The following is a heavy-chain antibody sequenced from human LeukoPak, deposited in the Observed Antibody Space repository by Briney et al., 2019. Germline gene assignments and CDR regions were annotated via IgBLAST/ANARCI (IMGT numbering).Heavy chain of an antibody. J-gene: IGHJ3*02. D-gene: IGHD6-13*01. V-gene: IGHV3-23*01. Sequence: PGGSLRLSCAASGFTFSSYAMSWVRQAPGKGLEWVSAISGSGGSTYYADSVKGRFTISRDNSKNTLYLQMNSLRAEDTAVYYCAKVNLPWPESQLVSDVAFDIWGQGTMVTVSS. CDR2: ISGSGGST. CDR1: GFTFSSYA. CDR3: AKVNLPWPESQLVSDVAFDI.